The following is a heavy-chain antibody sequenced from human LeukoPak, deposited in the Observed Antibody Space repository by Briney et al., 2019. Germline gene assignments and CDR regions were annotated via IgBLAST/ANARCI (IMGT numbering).Heavy chain of an antibody. J-gene: IGHJ5*02. CDR1: GGSFSGYY. V-gene: IGHV4-34*01. CDR2: INHSGST. Sequence: SETLSLTCAVYGGSFSGYYWSWIRQPPGKGLEWIGEINHSGSTNYNPSLKSRVTISVDTSKNQFSLKLSSVTAADTAVYYCARRESHRIHYGSGSYSKNRHNWFDPWGQGTLVTVSP. D-gene: IGHD3-10*01. CDR3: ARRESHRIHYGSGSYSKNRHNWFDP.